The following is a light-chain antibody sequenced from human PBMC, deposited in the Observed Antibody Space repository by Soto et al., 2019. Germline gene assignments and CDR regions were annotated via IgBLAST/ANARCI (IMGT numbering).Light chain of an antibody. V-gene: IGKV3-20*01. J-gene: IGKJ4*01. CDR3: QQSGTSPLT. CDR2: GAS. CDR1: QSVSNNY. Sequence: EIVLTQSPGTLSLSPGERATLSCRASQSVSNNYLAWYQQKPGQAPRLLIYGASNRATGITDRFSGSGSATDFTLTISRLEPEDFAVYFCQQSGTSPLTFGGGTKVEIK.